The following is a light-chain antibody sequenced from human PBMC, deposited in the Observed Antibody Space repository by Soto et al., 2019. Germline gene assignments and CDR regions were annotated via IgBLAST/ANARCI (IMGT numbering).Light chain of an antibody. CDR3: HQPSNWPLT. CDR1: QSVSSY. V-gene: IGKV3-11*01. Sequence: EIVLTQSPATLSLSPGERATLSCRASQSVSSYLAWYQQKPGQAPRLLMSDASNRATGIPARFSGSGSGTDFTIPISSLEPDDFAVYYCHQPSNWPLTFGGGTKVQIK. CDR2: DAS. J-gene: IGKJ4*01.